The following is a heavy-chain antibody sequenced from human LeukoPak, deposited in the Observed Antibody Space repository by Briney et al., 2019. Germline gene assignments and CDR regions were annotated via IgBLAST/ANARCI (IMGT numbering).Heavy chain of an antibody. CDR1: GFTFSSYW. J-gene: IGHJ4*02. D-gene: IGHD1-7*01. Sequence: GGSLRPSCAASGFTFSSYWMSWVRQAPGKGLEWVANIKQDGSEKYYVDSVKGRFTISRDNAKNSLYLQMNSLRAEDTAVYYCARDSAKKLRQAVDYWGQGTLVTVSS. V-gene: IGHV3-7*01. CDR3: ARDSAKKLRQAVDY. CDR2: IKQDGSEK.